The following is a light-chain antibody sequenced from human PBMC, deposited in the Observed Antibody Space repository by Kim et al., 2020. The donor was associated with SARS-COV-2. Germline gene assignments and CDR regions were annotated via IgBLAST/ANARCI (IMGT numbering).Light chain of an antibody. CDR1: ISHIGSYNY. CDR3: SSFTTRSTLV. Sequence: GQSITISCTGTISHIGSYNYVSWHQQHPGKAPQLMIYDVNKRPSGISSRFSGSKSGSTASLTISGLQSEDEADYYCSSFTTRSTLVFGGGTQLTVL. J-gene: IGLJ3*02. CDR2: DVN. V-gene: IGLV2-14*03.